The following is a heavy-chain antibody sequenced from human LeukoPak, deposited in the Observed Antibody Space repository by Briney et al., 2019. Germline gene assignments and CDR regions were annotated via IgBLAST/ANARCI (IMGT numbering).Heavy chain of an antibody. CDR1: GASISSYY. CDR3: ANHTAGHGSGY. V-gene: IGHV4-59*08. D-gene: IGHD5-24*01. Sequence: PSETLSLTCTVSGASISSYYWSGIRQPQGKGLEWIGHIYNSGSTRYNPSLKSRVAISVDTSNNQFSLNLNSVTVADTAVYYCANHTAGHGSGYWGHGILVTVSS. CDR2: IYNSGST. J-gene: IGHJ4*01.